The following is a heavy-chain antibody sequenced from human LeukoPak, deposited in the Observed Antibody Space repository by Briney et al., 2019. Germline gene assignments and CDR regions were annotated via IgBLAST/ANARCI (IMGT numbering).Heavy chain of an antibody. J-gene: IGHJ3*02. CDR3: ARGPRSYDFGGTNDAFDI. D-gene: IGHD3-3*01. CDR2: INPNSGGT. CDR1: GYTFTGYY. V-gene: IGHV1-2*02. Sequence: ASVKVSCKASGYTFTGYYMHWVRQAPGQGLEWMGWINPNSGGTNYAQKFQGRVTMTRDTSISTAYMELSRLRSDDTAVYYCARGPRSYDFGGTNDAFDIWGQGTMVTVSS.